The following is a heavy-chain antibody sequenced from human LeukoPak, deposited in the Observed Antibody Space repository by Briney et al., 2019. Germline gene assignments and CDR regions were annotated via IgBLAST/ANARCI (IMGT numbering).Heavy chain of an antibody. V-gene: IGHV3-23*01. CDR1: GFTFSSYA. CDR3: TTPLGSYSNYGWYFDY. Sequence: GGSLRLSCAASGFTFSSYAMSWVRQAPGKGLEWVSAISGSGGSTYYADSVKGRFTISRDNSKNTLYLQMNSLKTEDTAVYYCTTPLGSYSNYGWYFDYWGQGTLVTVSS. CDR2: ISGSGGST. D-gene: IGHD4-11*01. J-gene: IGHJ4*02.